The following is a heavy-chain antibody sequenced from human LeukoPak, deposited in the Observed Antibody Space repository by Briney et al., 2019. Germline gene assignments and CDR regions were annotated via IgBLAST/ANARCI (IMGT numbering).Heavy chain of an antibody. Sequence: PGGSLRLSCAGSGFTFSNSWMNWVRQAPGKGLEWVSSISSSSSYIYYADSVKGRFTISRDNSKNTLYLQMNSLRAEDTAVYYCAKDFRDSSSWYEAFDIWGQGTMVTVSS. D-gene: IGHD6-13*01. CDR3: AKDFRDSSSWYEAFDI. CDR1: GFTFSNSW. V-gene: IGHV3-21*04. CDR2: ISSSSSYI. J-gene: IGHJ3*02.